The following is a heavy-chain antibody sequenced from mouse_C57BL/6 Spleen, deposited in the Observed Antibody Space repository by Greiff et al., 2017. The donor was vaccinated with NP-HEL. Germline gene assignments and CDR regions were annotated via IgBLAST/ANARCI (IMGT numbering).Heavy chain of an antibody. CDR2: IYPGNSDT. CDR3: TRALSYYYGSSLDV. Sequence: VHVKQSGTVLARPGASVKMSCKTSGYTFTSYWMHWVKQRPGQGLEWIGAIYPGNSDTSYNQKFKGKAKLTAVTSASTAYMELSSLTNEDSAVYYCTRALSYYYGSSLDVWGTGTTVTVSS. D-gene: IGHD1-1*01. CDR1: GYTFTSYW. J-gene: IGHJ1*03. V-gene: IGHV1-5*01.